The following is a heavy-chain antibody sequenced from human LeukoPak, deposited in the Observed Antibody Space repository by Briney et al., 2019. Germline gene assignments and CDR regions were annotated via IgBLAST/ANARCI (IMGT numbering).Heavy chain of an antibody. CDR3: ARGPHEITIFGETMDV. Sequence: GGSLRLSCAASGFTFSSYSMNWVRQAPGKGLEWVSYISSSSSNIYKADSVKGRFTISRDNAKNSLYLQMNGLRAEDTAVYYCARGPHEITIFGETMDVWGKGTTVTVSS. V-gene: IGHV3-48*01. CDR2: ISSSSSNI. J-gene: IGHJ6*03. D-gene: IGHD3-3*01. CDR1: GFTFSSYS.